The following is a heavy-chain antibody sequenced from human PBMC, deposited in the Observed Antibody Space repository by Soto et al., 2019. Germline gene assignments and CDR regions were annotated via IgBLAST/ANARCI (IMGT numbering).Heavy chain of an antibody. CDR3: ARDISYGSGTSYGY. V-gene: IGHV1-18*01. CDR1: GYTFTSYG. D-gene: IGHD3-10*01. Sequence: QVQLVQSGGEVKKPGASVKVSCKASGYTFTSYGITWVRQAPGQGLDWMGWISTYNGGTNYAQNLQGRATMTTDTSTSTAYMELRSLRSDDTAMYYCARDISYGSGTSYGYWGQGTLVTVSS. CDR2: ISTYNGGT. J-gene: IGHJ4*02.